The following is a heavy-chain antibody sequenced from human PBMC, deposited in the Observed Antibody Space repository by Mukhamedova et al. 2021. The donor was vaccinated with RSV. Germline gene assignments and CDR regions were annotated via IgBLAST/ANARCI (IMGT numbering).Heavy chain of an antibody. D-gene: IGHD6-19*01. CDR2: INPSGGGT. Sequence: IRQAPGQGLEWMGVINPSGGGTNYAQKSQGRVTMTRDTSTSTVYMELSSLTSDDTAVYFCARVSSSGWYPVDWGQGTLVTVAP. J-gene: IGHJ4*02. V-gene: IGHV1-46*01. CDR3: ARVSSSGWYPVD.